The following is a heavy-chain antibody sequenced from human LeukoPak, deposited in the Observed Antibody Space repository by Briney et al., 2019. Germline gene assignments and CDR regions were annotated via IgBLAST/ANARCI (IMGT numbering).Heavy chain of an antibody. CDR3: TRGAGWLIDY. J-gene: IGHJ4*02. D-gene: IGHD3-16*01. Sequence: TSETLTLTCTVSDDSISDYYRGWIRQPPGKGLEWIGYFYNSGRSTYNPSLKSRVTISADTSKNHFSLKLNSVTTADTAVYYCTRGAGWLIDYWGQGILVTVSS. CDR2: FYNSGRS. CDR1: DDSISDYY. V-gene: IGHV4-59*01.